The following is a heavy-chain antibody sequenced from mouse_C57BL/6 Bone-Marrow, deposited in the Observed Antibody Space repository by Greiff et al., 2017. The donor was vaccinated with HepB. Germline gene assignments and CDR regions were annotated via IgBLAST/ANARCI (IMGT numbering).Heavy chain of an antibody. CDR1: GYSITSGYY. V-gene: IGHV3-6*01. CDR3: AKSGVFAY. D-gene: IGHD4-1*01. Sequence: EVKLQESGPGLVKPSQSLSLTCSVTGYSITSGYYWNWIRQFPGNKLEWMGYISYDGSNNYNPSLKNRISITRDTSKNQFFLKLNSVTTEDTATYYCAKSGVFAYWGQGTLVTVSA. CDR2: ISYDGSN. J-gene: IGHJ3*01.